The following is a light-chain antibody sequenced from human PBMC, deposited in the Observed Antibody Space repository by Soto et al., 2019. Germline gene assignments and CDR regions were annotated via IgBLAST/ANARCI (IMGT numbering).Light chain of an antibody. CDR2: EGH. J-gene: IGLJ1*01. CDR3: CLYIGATTYV. CDR1: SGCVGSFSL. V-gene: IGLV2-23*01. Sequence: ALAQPASVSGSPGQSITISCTGTSGCVGSFSLVSWYQQHPGKAPKVRISEGHRRPSGVADRFSGSTSVNSNSLTIFGLQADDEADYYCCLYIGATTYVFGTGTKVPVL.